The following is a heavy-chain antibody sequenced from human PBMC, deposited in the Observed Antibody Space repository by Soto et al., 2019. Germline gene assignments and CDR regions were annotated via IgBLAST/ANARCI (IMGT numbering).Heavy chain of an antibody. CDR1: GGSISSGPYS. Sequence: PSETLSLTCTVSGGSISSGPYSWGWIRQPPGEGLEWIATFHYSGNTYYTPSLESRVTISVDTSKNQFSLKLTSVTAADAALYYCARDCFDSSDYTTNWFGPWGQGTLVTVFS. CDR2: FHYSGNT. D-gene: IGHD3-22*01. V-gene: IGHV4-39*01. CDR3: ARDCFDSSDYTTNWFGP. J-gene: IGHJ5*02.